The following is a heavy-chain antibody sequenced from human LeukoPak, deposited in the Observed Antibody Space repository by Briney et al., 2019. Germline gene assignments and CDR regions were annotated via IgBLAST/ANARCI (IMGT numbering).Heavy chain of an antibody. D-gene: IGHD6-13*01. CDR2: ISGSGGST. CDR1: GFTFSSYA. Sequence: PGGSLRLSCAASGFTFSSYAMSWVRRAPGKGLEWVSAISGSGGSTYYADSVKGRFTISRDNSKNTLYLQMNSLRAEDTAVYYCAKDEAIAAAGTGDYWGQGTLVTVSS. J-gene: IGHJ4*02. CDR3: AKDEAIAAAGTGDY. V-gene: IGHV3-23*01.